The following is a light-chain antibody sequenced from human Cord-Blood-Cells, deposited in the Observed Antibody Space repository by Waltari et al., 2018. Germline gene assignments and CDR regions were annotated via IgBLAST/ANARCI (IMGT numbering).Light chain of an antibody. CDR2: SKN. Sequence: QSVLTQPPSASGTPGQRVTISCSGSSSNIGSNTVNWYQQLPGTAPKLLIYSKNQRPSGVPGRFSGSKSGTSASLAISGLQSEDEADYYCAAWDDSLNGWVFGGGTKLTVL. CDR3: AAWDDSLNGWV. V-gene: IGLV1-44*01. CDR1: SSNIGSNT. J-gene: IGLJ3*02.